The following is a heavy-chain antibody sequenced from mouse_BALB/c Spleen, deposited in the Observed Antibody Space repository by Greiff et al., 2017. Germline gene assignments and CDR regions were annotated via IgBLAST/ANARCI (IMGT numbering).Heavy chain of an antibody. J-gene: IGHJ4*01. Sequence: VKLQQSGPGLVAPSQSLSITCTVSGFSLTSYGVHWVRQPPGKGLEWLGVIWAGGSTNYNSALMSRLSISKDNSKSQVFLKMNSLQTDDTAMYYCARGPYYGSSYYAMDYWGQGTSVTVSS. D-gene: IGHD1-1*01. CDR1: GFSLTSYG. V-gene: IGHV2-9*02. CDR3: ARGPYYGSSYYAMDY. CDR2: IWAGGST.